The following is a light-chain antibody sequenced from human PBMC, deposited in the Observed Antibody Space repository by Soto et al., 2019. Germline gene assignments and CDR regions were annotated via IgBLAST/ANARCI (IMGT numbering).Light chain of an antibody. Sequence: EIVLTQSPCTLSLSPGERATLSCRASPSVSSRYVAWYQQKPGQAPRLLIYGASHKAVGVPDRFSGSGSGTDFTLTISSLQPEDFAVYYCHQFLTAPRTFGQGTKVDIK. J-gene: IGKJ1*01. CDR1: PSVSSRY. CDR3: HQFLTAPRT. V-gene: IGKV3-20*01. CDR2: GAS.